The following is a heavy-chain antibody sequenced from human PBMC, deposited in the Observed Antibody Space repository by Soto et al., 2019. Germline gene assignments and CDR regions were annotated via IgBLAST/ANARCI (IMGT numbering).Heavy chain of an antibody. Sequence: QVQLVQSGAEVRKPGSSVRVSCKASGGSFNRHTISWVRQAPGQGLEWMGGIIPIFGTANHAQKFQGRVTIIADESTSTVYMELRSLRSDDTAVYYCARGGSIWTNIVVVVAATGEGLEIFDYWGQGTLVTVSS. CDR1: GGSFNRHT. CDR3: ARGGSIWTNIVVVVAATGEGLEIFDY. J-gene: IGHJ4*02. V-gene: IGHV1-69*01. CDR2: IIPIFGTA. D-gene: IGHD2-15*01.